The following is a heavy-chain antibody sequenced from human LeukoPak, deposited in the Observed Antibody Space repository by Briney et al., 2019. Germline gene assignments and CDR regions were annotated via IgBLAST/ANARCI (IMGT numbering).Heavy chain of an antibody. V-gene: IGHV3-30*02. CDR3: ARGHLMTMIGDAFDI. D-gene: IGHD3-22*01. CDR2: IRYDGSNK. Sequence: GGSLRLSCAASGFTFSSYGMHWVRQAPGKGLEWVAFIRYDGSNKYYADSVKGRFTISRDNSKNTLYLQMNSLRTEDTAVYYCARGHLMTMIGDAFDIWGQGTMVTVSS. J-gene: IGHJ3*02. CDR1: GFTFSSYG.